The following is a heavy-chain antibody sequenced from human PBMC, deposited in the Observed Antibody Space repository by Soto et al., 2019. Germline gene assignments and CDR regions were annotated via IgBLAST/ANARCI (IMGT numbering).Heavy chain of an antibody. CDR3: TTEKGY. CDR1: GFTFTNAW. Sequence: EVQLVESGGGLVKPGESLRLSCAASGFTFTNAWMNWVRQAPGKGLEWVGRIRSKTDGGTPDYAAPVKGRFTISRDDSKNTLYVQMNSLKTQDTANYYCTTEKGYWGQGTLVTVSS. J-gene: IGHJ4*02. CDR2: IRSKTDGGTP. V-gene: IGHV3-15*07.